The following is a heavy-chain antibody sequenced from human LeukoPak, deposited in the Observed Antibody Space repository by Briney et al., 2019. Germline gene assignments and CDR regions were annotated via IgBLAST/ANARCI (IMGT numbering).Heavy chain of an antibody. J-gene: IGHJ3*02. V-gene: IGHV1-8*03. D-gene: IGHD2-2*01. CDR1: GYTFTSYD. Sequence: ASVKVSCKASGYTFTSYDINWVRQATGQGLEWMGWMNPNSGNTGYAQKFQGRVTITRNTSISTAYMELSSLRSEDTAVYYCARVGVVPDAFDIWGQGTMVTVSS. CDR2: MNPNSGNT. CDR3: ARVGVVPDAFDI.